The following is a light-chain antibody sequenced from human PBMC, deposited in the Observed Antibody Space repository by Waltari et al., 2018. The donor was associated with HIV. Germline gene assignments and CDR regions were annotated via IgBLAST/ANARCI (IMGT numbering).Light chain of an antibody. V-gene: IGKV1-39*01. Sequence: MTKYPTALSAYAGETIIITCRASKGISTFLNWYQKKVDQDPKLLIFGSSNLHSGVPSRFGGSGSGTEFTLNIRSLQREDVASYFCQQSYSVPSTFGQGTKIEI. CDR1: KGISTF. J-gene: IGKJ1*01. CDR2: GSS. CDR3: QQSYSVPST.